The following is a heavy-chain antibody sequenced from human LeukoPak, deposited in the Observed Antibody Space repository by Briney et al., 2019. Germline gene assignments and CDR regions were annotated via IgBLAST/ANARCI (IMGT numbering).Heavy chain of an antibody. J-gene: IGHJ4*02. CDR3: ARDFSPDYDFWSGYSY. Sequence: GGSLRLSCAASGFTFSSYGMHWVRQAPGKGLEWVAVIWYDGSNKYYADSVKGRFTIPRDNSKNTLYLQMNSLRAEDTAVYYCARDFSPDYDFWSGYSYWGQGTLVTVSS. CDR1: GFTFSSYG. D-gene: IGHD3-3*01. V-gene: IGHV3-33*01. CDR2: IWYDGSNK.